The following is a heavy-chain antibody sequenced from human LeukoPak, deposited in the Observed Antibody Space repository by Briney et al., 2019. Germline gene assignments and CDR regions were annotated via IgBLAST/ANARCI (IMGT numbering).Heavy chain of an antibody. D-gene: IGHD3-9*01. CDR1: GFTFSSYW. CDR3: AVILRYLGGMDV. CDR2: INNDGRNT. J-gene: IGHJ6*02. V-gene: IGHV3-74*01. Sequence: GGSLRLSCAASGFTFSSYWMHWVRQAPGKGLVWVSRINNDGRNTTYADSVKGRFTISRDNAKKTLYLQMNSLSAEDTAVYYCAVILRYLGGMDVLGQGTTVTVSS.